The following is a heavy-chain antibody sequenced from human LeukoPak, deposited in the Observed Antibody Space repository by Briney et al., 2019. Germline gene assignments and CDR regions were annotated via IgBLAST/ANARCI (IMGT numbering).Heavy chain of an antibody. D-gene: IGHD3-22*01. CDR1: GFTFSSYA. CDR2: ISYDGSNK. CDR3: ARDLTEASYYYDSSGSPDY. Sequence: GRSLRLSCAASGFTFSSYAMHWVRQAPGKGLEWVAVISYDGSNKYYADSVKGRFTISRDNSKNTLYLQMNSLRAEDTAVYYCARDLTEASYYYDSSGSPDYWGQGTLVTVSS. V-gene: IGHV3-30-3*01. J-gene: IGHJ4*02.